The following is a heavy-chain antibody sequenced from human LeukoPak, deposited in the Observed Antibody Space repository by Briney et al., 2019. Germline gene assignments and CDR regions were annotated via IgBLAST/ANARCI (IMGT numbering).Heavy chain of an antibody. CDR3: ARPGNYYGSGSYYTFDY. CDR2: IYHSGNT. Sequence: SETLSLTCSVSGYSISRGYYWGWIRQPPGQGLEWIGSIYHSGNTYYNPSLKSRVTMSVDTSKNQFSLKLTSVTAADTAVYYCARPGNYYGSGSYYTFDYWGQGTLVTVSS. CDR1: GYSISRGYY. V-gene: IGHV4-38-2*02. D-gene: IGHD3-10*01. J-gene: IGHJ4*02.